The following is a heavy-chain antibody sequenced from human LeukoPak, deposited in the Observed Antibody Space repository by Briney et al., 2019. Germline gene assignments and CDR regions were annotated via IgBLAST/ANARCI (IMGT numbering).Heavy chain of an antibody. CDR1: GFTFSNHA. Sequence: PGGSLRLSCTASGFTFSNHAMMWVRQVPGRGLEWVSALSGSGSTTYYADSVKGRFTISRDDSKNTLYLQMNSLRAEDTAVYYCARDCCLRYASGNWGQGTLVTVSS. CDR2: LSGSGSTT. CDR3: ARDCCLRYASGN. J-gene: IGHJ4*02. D-gene: IGHD3-9*01. V-gene: IGHV3-23*01.